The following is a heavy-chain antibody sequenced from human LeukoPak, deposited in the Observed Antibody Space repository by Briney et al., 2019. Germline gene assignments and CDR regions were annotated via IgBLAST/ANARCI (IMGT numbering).Heavy chain of an antibody. CDR1: GFTASSNY. CDR2: IYSGGST. D-gene: IGHD4-17*01. CDR3: ARDLAHGDYEY. V-gene: IGHV3-53*01. Sequence: PGGSLRLSCAASGFTASSNYMSWVRQAPGKGLEWVSVIYSGGSTYYADSVKGRFTISRDNSKNTLYLQMNSLRAEDTAVYYCARDLAHGDYEYWGQGTLVTVSS. J-gene: IGHJ4*02.